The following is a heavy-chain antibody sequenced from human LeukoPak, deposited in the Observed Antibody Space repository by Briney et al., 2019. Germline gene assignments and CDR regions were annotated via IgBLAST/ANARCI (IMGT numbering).Heavy chain of an antibody. J-gene: IGHJ4*02. CDR1: GFTFTTHS. D-gene: IGHD1-26*01. CDR3: AEEVGATYPTFDY. V-gene: IGHV3-23*01. CDR2: ISGSGGST. Sequence: GGSLRLSCAASGFTFTTHSMSWVRQAPGKGLEWVSSISGSGGSTYYADSVKGCFTISRDNSKNTLFLQMNSLRAEDTALYYCAEEVGATYPTFDYWGQGTLVTVSS.